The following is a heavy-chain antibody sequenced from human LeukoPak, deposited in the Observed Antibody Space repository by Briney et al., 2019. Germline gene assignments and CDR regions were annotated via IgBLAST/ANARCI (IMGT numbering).Heavy chain of an antibody. CDR1: GGSISSYY. CDR2: IYTSGST. J-gene: IGHJ5*02. CDR3: ARDRGYCSSTSCLNWFDP. V-gene: IGHV4-4*07. D-gene: IGHD2-2*01. Sequence: PSETLSLTCTVSGGSISSYYWSWIRQPAGKGLEWIGRIYTSGSTNYNPSLKSRVTMSVDTSKNQFSLKLSSVTAADTAVYYCARDRGYCSSTSCLNWFDPWGQGTLVTVSS.